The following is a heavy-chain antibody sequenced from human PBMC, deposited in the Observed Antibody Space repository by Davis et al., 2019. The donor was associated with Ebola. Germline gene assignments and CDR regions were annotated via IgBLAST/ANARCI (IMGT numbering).Heavy chain of an antibody. V-gene: IGHV5-51*01. D-gene: IGHD3-16*02. J-gene: IGHJ6*02. Sequence: KVSCMGSGYSFTSHWIGWVRQMPGKGLAWMGIIYPGDSDTRYSPSFQGQVTISADKSISTAYLQWNSLKASDTAMYYCARLSSGDNGMDVWGPGTTVTVSS. CDR1: GYSFTSHW. CDR2: IYPGDSDT. CDR3: ARLSSGDNGMDV.